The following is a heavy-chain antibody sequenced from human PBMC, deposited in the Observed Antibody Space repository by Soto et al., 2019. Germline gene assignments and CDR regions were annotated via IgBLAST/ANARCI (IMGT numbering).Heavy chain of an antibody. Sequence: SETLSITCTVSGGSISSGDYYWSWIRQPPGKGLEWIGYIYYSGSTYYNPSLKSRVTISVDTSKNQFSLKLSSVTAADTAVYYCARDGGTYYYDSSGPTYAFDIWGQGTMVTVSS. CDR3: ARDGGTYYYDSSGPTYAFDI. V-gene: IGHV4-30-4*01. CDR1: GGSISSGDYY. D-gene: IGHD3-22*01. CDR2: IYYSGST. J-gene: IGHJ3*02.